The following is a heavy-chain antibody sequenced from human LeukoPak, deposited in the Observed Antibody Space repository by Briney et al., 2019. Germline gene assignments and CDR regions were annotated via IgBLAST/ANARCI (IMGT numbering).Heavy chain of an antibody. Sequence: SRTLSLTCAISGDSVSSNSAAWNWIRQSPSRGLEWLGRTYYRSKWYNDYAVSVKSRITINPDTSKNQFSLQLNSVTPEDTAVYFCARDRSYDSSGYYSYFDYWGQGTLVTVSS. J-gene: IGHJ4*02. V-gene: IGHV6-1*01. CDR1: GDSVSSNSAA. CDR3: ARDRSYDSSGYYSYFDY. D-gene: IGHD3-22*01. CDR2: TYYRSKWYN.